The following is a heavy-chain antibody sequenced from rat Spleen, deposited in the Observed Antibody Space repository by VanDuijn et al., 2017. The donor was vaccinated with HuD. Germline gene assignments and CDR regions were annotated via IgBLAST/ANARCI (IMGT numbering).Heavy chain of an antibody. CDR1: GFTFSNYY. D-gene: IGHD1-11*01. CDR2: ITNGGGST. J-gene: IGHJ2*01. CDR3: TKRATNVMDA. Sequence: EVQLVESDGGLVQPGRSLKLSCAASGFTFSNYYMTWVRQAPTKGLEWVASITNGGGSTYYRDSVKGRFTISRDNAKSTLYLQMNSLRSEDTATYYCTKRATNVMDAWGQGVMVTVSS. V-gene: IGHV5-27*01.